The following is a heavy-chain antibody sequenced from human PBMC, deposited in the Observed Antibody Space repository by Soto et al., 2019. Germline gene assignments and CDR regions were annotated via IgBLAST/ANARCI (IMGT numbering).Heavy chain of an antibody. V-gene: IGHV3-15*01. CDR1: AFSFSNAW. CDR2: IRSKTDGGTA. CDR3: TTEGRD. Sequence: EVHLVESGGGLVKPGESLTLSCAASAFSFSNAWMSWVRQAPGKGLEWVGRIRSKTDGGTADYTAPVQGRLIISRDDSKNTVSLQMNSLKTEDTAVYYCTTEGRDWGQGTLVTVSS. J-gene: IGHJ4*02.